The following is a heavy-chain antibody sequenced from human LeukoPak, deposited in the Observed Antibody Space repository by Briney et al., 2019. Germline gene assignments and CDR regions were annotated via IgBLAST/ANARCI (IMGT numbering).Heavy chain of an antibody. V-gene: IGHV4-39*07. Sequence: SETLSLTCTVSGGSISGSSYYWGWIRQPPGKGLEWIGSIYYSGSTYYNPFLKSRVTISVDTSKNQFSLKLSSVTAADTAVYYCARMTMTTVTTAYYFDYWGQGTLVTVSS. D-gene: IGHD4-17*01. CDR1: GGSISGSSYY. J-gene: IGHJ4*02. CDR2: IYYSGST. CDR3: ARMTMTTVTTAYYFDY.